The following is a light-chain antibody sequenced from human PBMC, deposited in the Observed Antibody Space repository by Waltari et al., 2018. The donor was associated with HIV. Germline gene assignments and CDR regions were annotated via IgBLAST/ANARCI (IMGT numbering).Light chain of an antibody. Sequence: SYELTQPPSVSVSPGQTASITCSGDKLGDKYACWYQQKPGQSPVLVIYQDRKRPSGIPERFSGSSSGNTATLTLSGTQAMDEADYSCQAWDSSTNVVFGGGTTLTVL. J-gene: IGLJ2*01. V-gene: IGLV3-1*01. CDR1: KLGDKY. CDR3: QAWDSSTNVV. CDR2: QDR.